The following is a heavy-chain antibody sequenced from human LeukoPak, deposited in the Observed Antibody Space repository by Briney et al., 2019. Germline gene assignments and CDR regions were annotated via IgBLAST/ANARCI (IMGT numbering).Heavy chain of an antibody. Sequence: PSETLSLTCAVYGGSFSGYYWSWIRQPPGKGLEWIGEINHSGSTNCNPSLKSRVTISVDTSKNQFSLKLSSVTAADTAVYYCARGDRITIFGVVIIPVFDAFDIWGQGTMVTVSS. J-gene: IGHJ3*02. V-gene: IGHV4-34*01. CDR1: GGSFSGYY. CDR2: INHSGST. D-gene: IGHD3-3*01. CDR3: ARGDRITIFGVVIIPVFDAFDI.